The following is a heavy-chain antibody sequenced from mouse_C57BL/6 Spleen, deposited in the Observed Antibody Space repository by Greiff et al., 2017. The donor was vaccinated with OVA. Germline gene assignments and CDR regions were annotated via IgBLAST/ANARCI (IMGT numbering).Heavy chain of an antibody. CDR3: ARTNYYGSSYHFDY. Sequence: VKLVESGPELVKPGASVKLSCKASGYTFTSYDINWVKQRPGQGLEWIGWIYPRDGSTKYNEKFKGKATLTVDKPSRTAYMEIHSLTSEDSAVYFCARTNYYGSSYHFDYWGQGTTLTVSS. V-gene: IGHV1-85*01. D-gene: IGHD1-1*01. CDR2: IYPRDGST. CDR1: GYTFTSYD. J-gene: IGHJ2*01.